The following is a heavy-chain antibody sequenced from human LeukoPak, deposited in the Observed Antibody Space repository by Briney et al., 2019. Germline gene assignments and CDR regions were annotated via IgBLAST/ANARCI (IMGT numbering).Heavy chain of an antibody. CDR2: INPDGTST. CDR1: GLTFSSSW. V-gene: IGHV3-74*01. CDR3: VRMFSGPLDY. D-gene: IGHD3-10*02. J-gene: IGHJ4*02. Sequence: GGSLRLSCAASGLTFSSSWMHCVRQAPGKGLVWVSRINPDGTSTSYADSVKGRFTISRDDAKNTLYLQMNSLRAEDTAVYYCVRMFSGPLDYWGQGPLVTVSS.